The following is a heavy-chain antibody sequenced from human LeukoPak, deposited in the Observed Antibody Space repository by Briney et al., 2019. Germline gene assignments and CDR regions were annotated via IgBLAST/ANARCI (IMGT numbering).Heavy chain of an antibody. CDR3: ARGLSGSYDY. Sequence: TVKVSCKASGGTFISYAISWVRQAPGQGLEWMGGTIPIFGTANYAQKFQGRVTITADESTSTAYMELSSLRSEDTAVYYCARGLSGSYDYWGQGTLVTVSS. V-gene: IGHV1-69*01. D-gene: IGHD1-26*01. CDR2: TIPIFGTA. CDR1: GGTFISYA. J-gene: IGHJ4*02.